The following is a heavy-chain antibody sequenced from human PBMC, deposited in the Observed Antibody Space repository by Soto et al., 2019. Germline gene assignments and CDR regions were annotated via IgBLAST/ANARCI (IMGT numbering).Heavy chain of an antibody. CDR2: IYYSGST. V-gene: IGHV4-59*01. CDR3: ARDRPGGYSGYDYGHYFDY. J-gene: IGHJ4*02. CDR1: GGSISSYY. Sequence: QVQLQESGPGLVKPSETLSLTCTVSGGSISSYYWSWIRQPPGKGLEWIGYIYYSGSTNYNPSLKSRVTISVDTSKNQFSLKLSSVTAADTAVYYCARDRPGGYSGYDYGHYFDYWGQGTLVTVSS. D-gene: IGHD5-12*01.